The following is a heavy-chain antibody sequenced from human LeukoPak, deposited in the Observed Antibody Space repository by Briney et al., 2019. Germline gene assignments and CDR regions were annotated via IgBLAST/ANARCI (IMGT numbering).Heavy chain of an antibody. J-gene: IGHJ6*02. CDR3: ASSRPRYCSSTSCYTVYYYGMDV. CDR1: GGTFISYA. V-gene: IGHV1-69*04. D-gene: IGHD2-2*02. CDR2: IIPILGIA. Sequence: ASVKVSCKASGGTFISYAISWVRQAPGQGLEWMGRIIPILGIANYAQKFQGRVTITADKSTSTAYMELSSLRSEDTAVYYCASSRPRYCSSTSCYTVYYYGMDVWGQGTTVTVSS.